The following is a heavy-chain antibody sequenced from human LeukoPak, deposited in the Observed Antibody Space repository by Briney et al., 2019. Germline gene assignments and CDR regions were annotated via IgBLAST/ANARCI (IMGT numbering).Heavy chain of an antibody. CDR1: GGSISSYY. J-gene: IGHJ5*02. Sequence: SETLSLTCTVSGGSISSYYWSWIRQPPGKGLEWIGYIFYSGSTNYNPSLKSRVTISVDTSKNQFSLTLSSVTAADTAVYYCARQRGGYCSGGSCYWASEDWFDPWGQGTLVTVSS. V-gene: IGHV4-59*08. CDR2: IFYSGST. CDR3: ARQRGGYCSGGSCYWASEDWFDP. D-gene: IGHD2-15*01.